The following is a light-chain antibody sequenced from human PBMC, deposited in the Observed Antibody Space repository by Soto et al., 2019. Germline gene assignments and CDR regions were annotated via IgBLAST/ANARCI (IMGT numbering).Light chain of an antibody. CDR2: GNS. J-gene: IGLJ1*01. CDR1: SSNIGAGYD. V-gene: IGLV1-40*01. CDR3: QSYASSLCS. Sequence: QSALTQPPSVSGAPGQRVTISCTGSSSNIGAGYDVHWYQQLPGTAPKLLIYGNSNRPSGVPDRFSGSKSGTSASLAITGLQAEDEADYYCQSYASSLCSFGTGTKVTVL.